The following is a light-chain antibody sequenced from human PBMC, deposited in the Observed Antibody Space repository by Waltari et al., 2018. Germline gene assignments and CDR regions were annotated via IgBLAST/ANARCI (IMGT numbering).Light chain of an antibody. V-gene: IGKV1-5*03. Sequence: DIQMTQSPSTLSASVGDTVTITCRASQTLSLSFAWCQQKPGKHPTLRIYKASTLESGVPARCSGSGSGTEFTLTISSLQPDDVATYYCQQYHSYSPYTFGQGTKLDIK. CDR2: KAS. CDR3: QQYHSYSPYT. J-gene: IGKJ2*01. CDR1: QTLSLS.